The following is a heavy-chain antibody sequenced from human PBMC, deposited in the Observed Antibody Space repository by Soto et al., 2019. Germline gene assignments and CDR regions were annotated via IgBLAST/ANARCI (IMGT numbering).Heavy chain of an antibody. D-gene: IGHD5-18*01. V-gene: IGHV4-34*01. CDR2: INHSGST. J-gene: IGHJ4*02. CDR3: ARFWRSYGDRTYYFDY. Sequence: SETLSLTCAVYGGSFSGYYWSWIRQPPGKGLEWIGEINHSGSTNYNPSLKSRVTISVDTSKNQFSLKLSSVTAADTAVYYCARFWRSYGDRTYYFDYWGQGTLVTVSS. CDR1: GGSFSGYY.